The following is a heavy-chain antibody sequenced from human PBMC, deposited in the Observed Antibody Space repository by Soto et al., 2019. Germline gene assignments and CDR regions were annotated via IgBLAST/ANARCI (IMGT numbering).Heavy chain of an antibody. CDR2: ISWNSGSI. V-gene: IGHV3-9*01. CDR1: GFTFDDYA. J-gene: IGHJ6*02. Sequence: GGSLRLSCAASGFTFDDYAMHWVRQAPGKGLERVSGISWNSGSIGYADSVKGRFTISRDNAKNSLYLQMNSLRAEDTALYYCAKASGTTINYYYGMDVWGQGTTVTVSS. D-gene: IGHD1-1*01. CDR3: AKASGTTINYYYGMDV.